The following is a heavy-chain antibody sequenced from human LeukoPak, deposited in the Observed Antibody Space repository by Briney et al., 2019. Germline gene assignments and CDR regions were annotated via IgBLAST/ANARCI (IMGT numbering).Heavy chain of an antibody. J-gene: IGHJ4*02. CDR1: GFTFSSYS. V-gene: IGHV3-15*07. CDR2: IKSKSAGGTT. CDR3: TTGGFH. Sequence: GGSLRLSCAASGFTFSSYSMNWVRQAPGKGLEWVGRIKSKSAGGTTDYAAPVKGRFTISRDDSKNTLYLQMNSLKTEDTAVYYCTTGGFHWGQGTLVTVSS.